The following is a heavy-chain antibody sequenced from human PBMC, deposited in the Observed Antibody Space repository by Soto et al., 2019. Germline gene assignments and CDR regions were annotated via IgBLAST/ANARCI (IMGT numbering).Heavy chain of an antibody. CDR3: ARDPRYCNNGVCLYFGF. CDR1: GFTFSSYA. D-gene: IGHD2-8*01. J-gene: IGHJ4*02. Sequence: QVQLVESGGGVVQPGRSLRLSCAASGFTFSSYAMHWVRQAPGKGLEWVAVISYDGSNKYYADSVKGRFTISRDKSKNPVYPQMNRLRAEETGGLYCARDPRYCNNGVCLYFGFRGQGNLVPVSS. V-gene: IGHV3-30-3*01. CDR2: ISYDGSNK.